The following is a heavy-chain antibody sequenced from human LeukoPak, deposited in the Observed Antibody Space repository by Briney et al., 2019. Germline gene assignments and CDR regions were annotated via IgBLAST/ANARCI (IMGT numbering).Heavy chain of an antibody. CDR3: ARPAAGTPGTVY. D-gene: IGHD6-13*01. J-gene: IGHJ4*02. Sequence: PGGSLRLSCAGSGFTFSNCYMGWGRQAGGKGLGWLANINPDGSVQNYVDSVKGRFTISRDNAKTSVFLLMDSLRAEDTAVYYCARPAAGTPGTVYWGQGTLVTVPS. CDR2: INPDGSVQ. V-gene: IGHV3-7*03. CDR1: GFTFSNCY.